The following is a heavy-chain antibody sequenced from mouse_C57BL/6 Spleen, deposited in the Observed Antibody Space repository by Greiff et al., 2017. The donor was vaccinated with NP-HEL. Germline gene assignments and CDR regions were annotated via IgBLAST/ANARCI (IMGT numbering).Heavy chain of an antibody. CDR2: IWSGGST. CDR3: ARNRDGSSYGWYFDV. D-gene: IGHD1-1*01. V-gene: IGHV2-2*01. J-gene: IGHJ1*03. CDR1: GFSLTSYG. Sequence: VQLQQSGPGLVQPSQSLSITCTVSGFSLTSYGVHWVRQSPGKGLEWLGVIWSGGSTDYNAAFISRLSISKDNSKSQVFFKMNSLQADDTAIYYCARNRDGSSYGWYFDVWGTGTTVTVSS.